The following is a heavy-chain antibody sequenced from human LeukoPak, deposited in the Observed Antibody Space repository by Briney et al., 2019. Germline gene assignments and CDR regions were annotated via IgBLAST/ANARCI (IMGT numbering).Heavy chain of an antibody. D-gene: IGHD2-2*01. CDR1: GFPLCSYA. Sequence: GSLRLSRAASGFPLCSYAMSWVRQAPGKGLEWISAISGSGGSTYYADSVKGRFTISRDNSKNTLYLQMNSLRAEDTAVYYCAKDLVHYWGQGTLVTVSS. CDR3: AKDLVHY. V-gene: IGHV3-23*01. CDR2: ISGSGGST. J-gene: IGHJ4*02.